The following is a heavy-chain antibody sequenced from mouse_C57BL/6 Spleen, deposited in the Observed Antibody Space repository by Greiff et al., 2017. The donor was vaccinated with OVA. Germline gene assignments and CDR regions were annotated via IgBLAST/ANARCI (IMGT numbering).Heavy chain of an antibody. Sequence: VKVVESGAELVKPGASVKISCKASGYAFSSYWMNWVKQRPGKGLEWIGQIYPGDGDTNYNGKFKGKATLTADKSSSTAYMQLSSLTSEDSAVYFCASYYYAWYFDVWGTGTTVTVSS. J-gene: IGHJ1*03. V-gene: IGHV1-80*01. CDR3: ASYYYAWYFDV. D-gene: IGHD1-1*01. CDR1: GYAFSSYW. CDR2: IYPGDGDT.